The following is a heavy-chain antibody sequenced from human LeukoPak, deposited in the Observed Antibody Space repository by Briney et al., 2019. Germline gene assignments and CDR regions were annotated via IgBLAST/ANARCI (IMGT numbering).Heavy chain of an antibody. CDR2: ISGSGGST. CDR3: AKDSRATPIFTFGDY. Sequence: GGSLRLSCAASGFTFSSYAMSWVRQAPGKGLEWVPAISGSGGSTYYADSVKGRFTISRDNSKNTLYLQMNSLRAEDTAVYYCAKDSRATPIFTFGDYWGQGTLVTVSS. V-gene: IGHV3-23*01. J-gene: IGHJ4*02. CDR1: GFTFSSYA. D-gene: IGHD3-10*01.